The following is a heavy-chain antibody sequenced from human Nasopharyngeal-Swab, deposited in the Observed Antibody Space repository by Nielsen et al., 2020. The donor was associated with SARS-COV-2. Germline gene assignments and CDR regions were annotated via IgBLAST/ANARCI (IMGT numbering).Heavy chain of an antibody. D-gene: IGHD3-22*01. J-gene: IGHJ6*04. V-gene: IGHV4-31*02. CDR2: IYYSGST. Sequence: WIGLCPGKCLGWIGYIYYSGSTYYNPSLKSRVTISVDTSKNQFSLKLSSVTAADTAVYYCARQSWAGYYYDSSGYMDVWGKGTTVTVSS. CDR3: ARQSWAGYYYDSSGYMDV.